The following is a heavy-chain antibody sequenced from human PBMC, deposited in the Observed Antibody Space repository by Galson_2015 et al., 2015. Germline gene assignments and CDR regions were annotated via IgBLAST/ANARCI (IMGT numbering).Heavy chain of an antibody. V-gene: IGHV5-51*01. CDR1: GYSFTSYW. D-gene: IGHD6-19*01. Sequence: QSGAEVKKPGESLTISCKGSGYSFTSYWIGWVRQMPGNGLEWMGIIYPGDSDTRYSPSFQGQLSITAEKSISTAYLQWTSLKASDTAMYYCAREIPGGSVTGNVFWWFDLWGRGTMVTVSS. CDR3: AREIPGGSVTGNVFWWFDL. CDR2: IYPGDSDT. J-gene: IGHJ2*01.